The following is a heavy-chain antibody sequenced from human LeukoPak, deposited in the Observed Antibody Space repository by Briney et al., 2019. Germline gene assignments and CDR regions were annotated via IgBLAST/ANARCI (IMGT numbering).Heavy chain of an antibody. CDR3: ATGGCSGGSCPFDY. CDR2: IYHSGST. CDR1: GGSISSGGYS. V-gene: IGHV4-30-2*01. D-gene: IGHD2-15*01. J-gene: IGHJ4*02. Sequence: SQTLSLTCAVSGGSISSGGYSWSWIRQPPGKGLEWIGYIYHSGSTYYNPSLKGRVTVSVDRSKNQFSLKLSSVTAADTAVYYCATGGCSGGSCPFDYWGQGTLVTVSS.